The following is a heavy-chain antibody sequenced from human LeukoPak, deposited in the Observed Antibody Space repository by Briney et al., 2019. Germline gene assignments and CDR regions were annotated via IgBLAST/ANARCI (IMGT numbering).Heavy chain of an antibody. Sequence: SSETLSLTCTVSGGSISSGSYYWGWMRQPAGKGLEGIGRIYTSGSTNYNPSLKSRVTISVDTSKNQFSLKLSSVTAADTAVYYCARAADFWSGYAMDVWGKGTTVTVSS. D-gene: IGHD3-3*01. CDR2: IYTSGST. CDR1: GGSISSGSYY. CDR3: ARAADFWSGYAMDV. J-gene: IGHJ6*03. V-gene: IGHV4-61*02.